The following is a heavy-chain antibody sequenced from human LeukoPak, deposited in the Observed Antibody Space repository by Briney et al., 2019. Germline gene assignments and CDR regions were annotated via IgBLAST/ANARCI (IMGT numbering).Heavy chain of an antibody. CDR1: GGSISSYY. CDR2: IYTSGST. J-gene: IGHJ6*03. CDR3: ARARGIAARPLLRYCYYYMDV. Sequence: SETLSLTCTVSGGSISSYYWSWIRQPAGKGLEWIGRIYTSGSTNYNPSLKSRVTMSVDTSKNQFSLKLSSVTAADTAVYYCARARGIAARPLLRYCYYYMDVWGKGTAVTVSS. V-gene: IGHV4-4*07. D-gene: IGHD6-6*01.